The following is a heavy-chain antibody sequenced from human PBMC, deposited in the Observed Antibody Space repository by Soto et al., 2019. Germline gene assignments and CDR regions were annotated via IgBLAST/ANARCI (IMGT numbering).Heavy chain of an antibody. Sequence: GGSLRLSCAASGFTFSSYGMHWVRQAPGKGLEWVAVISYDGSNKYYADSVKGRFTISRDNSKNTLYLQMNSLRAEDTAVYYCAKDYTAASKTPLLDYWGQGTLVTVSS. J-gene: IGHJ4*02. CDR2: ISYDGSNK. CDR1: GFTFSSYG. D-gene: IGHD2-2*02. CDR3: AKDYTAASKTPLLDY. V-gene: IGHV3-30*18.